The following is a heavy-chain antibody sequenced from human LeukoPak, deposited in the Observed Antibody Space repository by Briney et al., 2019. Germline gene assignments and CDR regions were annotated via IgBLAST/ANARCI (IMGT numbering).Heavy chain of an antibody. V-gene: IGHV3-74*01. J-gene: IGHJ4*02. CDR2: INSDGTST. Sequence: GGSLRLSCAASGFTFSTYWMHCVRQAPGKALVWVSRINSDGTSTGYADSVKGRFTISRDNAKNTLYLQMNSLRAEDTAVFYCAMGYYDSSGYSHFDYWGQGTLVTVSS. CDR3: AMGYYDSSGYSHFDY. CDR1: GFTFSTYW. D-gene: IGHD3-22*01.